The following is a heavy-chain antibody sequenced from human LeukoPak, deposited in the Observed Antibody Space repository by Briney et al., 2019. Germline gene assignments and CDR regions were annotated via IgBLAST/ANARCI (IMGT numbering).Heavy chain of an antibody. V-gene: IGHV4-30-2*01. CDR3: ARGYGVPAPPMDV. Sequence: KPSETLSLTCAVSGGSISSGGYSWSWIRQPPGKGLEWIGYIYHSGSTYYNPSLKSRVTISVDRSKNQFSLKLSSVTAADTAVYYCARGYGVPAPPMDVWGKGTTVTVSS. D-gene: IGHD2-2*01. CDR1: GGSISSGGYS. J-gene: IGHJ6*03. CDR2: IYHSGST.